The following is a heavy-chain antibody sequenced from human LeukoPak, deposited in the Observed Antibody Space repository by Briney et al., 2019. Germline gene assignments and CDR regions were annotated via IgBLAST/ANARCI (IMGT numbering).Heavy chain of an antibody. J-gene: IGHJ4*02. Sequence: GGSLRLSCAASEFTFNTYSMNWVRQAPGKGLEWVSSISSSSDYIYYADSVKGRFTISRDSAKNSLYLQMDSLRAEDTAVYYCARAPPRGSYYRGYFDYWGQGTLVTVSS. V-gene: IGHV3-21*04. CDR2: ISSSSDYI. CDR1: EFTFNTYS. D-gene: IGHD3-10*01. CDR3: ARAPPRGSYYRGYFDY.